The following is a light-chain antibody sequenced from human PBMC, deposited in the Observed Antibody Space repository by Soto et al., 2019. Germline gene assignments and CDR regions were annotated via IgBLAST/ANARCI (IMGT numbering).Light chain of an antibody. CDR2: WAS. CDR3: QQYYSTPWT. J-gene: IGKJ1*01. Sequence: DIVMTQSPDSLAVSLGERATINCKSSQSVLYSSNNKNHLAWYQQKSGQPPKLLIYWASTRESGVPDRFRVSGSGTDFTLTISSLQAEDVAVYYCQQYYSTPWTFGQGTKVEIK. CDR1: QSVLYSSNNKNH. V-gene: IGKV4-1*01.